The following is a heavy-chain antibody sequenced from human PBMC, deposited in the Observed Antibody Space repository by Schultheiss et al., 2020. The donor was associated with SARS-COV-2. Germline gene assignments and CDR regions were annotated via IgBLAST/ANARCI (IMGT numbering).Heavy chain of an antibody. CDR1: GGSISSSSYY. D-gene: IGHD6-19*01. V-gene: IGHV4-61*05. J-gene: IGHJ5*02. CDR2: IHFSGTT. CDR3: ARERRSLWQWLVWFDP. Sequence: GSLRLSCTVSGGSISSSSYYWGWIRQPPGKGLEWIAYIHFSGTTNYNPSLKSRVTISVDTSKNQFSLKLSSVTAADTAVYYCARERRSLWQWLVWFDPWGQGTLVTVSS.